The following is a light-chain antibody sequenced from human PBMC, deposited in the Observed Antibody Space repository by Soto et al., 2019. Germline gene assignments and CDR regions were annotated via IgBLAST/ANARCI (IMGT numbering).Light chain of an antibody. V-gene: IGLV2-11*01. Sequence: QSALTQPRSVSGSPGQSVTISCAGTSSDVGAYNYVSWYQQHPGKAPKIMIYDVTERPSGVPDLFSGSKSGNTASLTISGLQAEDEADYYCCSFAGNSLVFGGGTQLTVL. CDR1: SSDVGAYNY. J-gene: IGLJ2*01. CDR2: DVT. CDR3: CSFAGNSLV.